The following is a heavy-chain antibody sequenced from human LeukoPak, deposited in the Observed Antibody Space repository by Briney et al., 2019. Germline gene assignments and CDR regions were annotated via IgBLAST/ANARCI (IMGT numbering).Heavy chain of an antibody. D-gene: IGHD3-3*01. CDR2: INSDGSTT. V-gene: IGHV3-74*01. CDR1: GFTFSSYW. J-gene: IGHJ4*02. Sequence: GGSLRLSCAASGFTFSSYWMHWVRQAPGKGLVWVSRINSDGSTTTYADSVKGRFTISRDNSKNTLYLQMNSLRAEDTAVYYCARAMQDFWSGLDYWGQGTLVTVSS. CDR3: ARAMQDFWSGLDY.